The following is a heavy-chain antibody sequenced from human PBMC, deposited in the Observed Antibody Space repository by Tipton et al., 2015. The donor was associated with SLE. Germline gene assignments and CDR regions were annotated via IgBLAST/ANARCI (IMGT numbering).Heavy chain of an antibody. D-gene: IGHD5-12*01. CDR3: ATSGYDSLSWFDP. Sequence: TLSLTCAVSDYSISSSNWWGWIRQPPGKGLEWIGYIYYSGSNYYNPSLKSRVTMSVDTSKNQFSLKLSSVTAVDTAVYYCATSGYDSLSWFDPWGQGTPVTVSS. CDR2: IYYSGSN. CDR1: DYSISSSNW. J-gene: IGHJ5*02. V-gene: IGHV4-28*01.